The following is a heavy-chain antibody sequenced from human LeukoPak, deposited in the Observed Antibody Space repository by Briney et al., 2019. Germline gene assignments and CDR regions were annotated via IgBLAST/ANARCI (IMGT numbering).Heavy chain of an antibody. CDR2: IVPIFGTA. CDR1: GDTFSSHT. D-gene: IGHD1-1*01. CDR3: ARERGRNEDYFDY. J-gene: IGHJ4*02. Sequence: SVKVSCKASGDTFSSHTIAWVRQLPGQGLEWMGGIVPIFGTATYAQKFQGRVTITADESTSTVYMEVSSLRSEDSAAYYCARERGRNEDYFDYWGQGTLVTVSS. V-gene: IGHV1-69*13.